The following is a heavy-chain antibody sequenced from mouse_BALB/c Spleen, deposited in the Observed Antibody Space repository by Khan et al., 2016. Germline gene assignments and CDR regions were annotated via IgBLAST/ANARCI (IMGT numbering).Heavy chain of an antibody. V-gene: IGHV3-8*02. CDR3: ARGITTAPYAMDY. Sequence: EVQLQESGPSLVKPSQTLSLTCSVTGDSITSGYWNWIRKFPGNKLEYMGYISYSGSTYYNQSLKSRISITRDTYKNQYYLQLNSVTTEDTATYYCARGITTAPYAMDYWGQGTSVTVSS. CDR2: ISYSGST. D-gene: IGHD1-2*01. J-gene: IGHJ4*01. CDR1: GDSITSGY.